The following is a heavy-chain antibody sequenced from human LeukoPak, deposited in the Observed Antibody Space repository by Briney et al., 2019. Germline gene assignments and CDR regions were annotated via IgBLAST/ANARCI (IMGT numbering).Heavy chain of an antibody. Sequence: GGSLRLSCAASGFTFSSYWMSWVRQAPGKGLEWVANIKQDGSEKYYVDSVKGRFTISRDNAKNSLYLQMNSLRAEDTAVYYCARDISSSWIGDAFDIWGQGTMVTVSS. J-gene: IGHJ3*02. CDR1: GFTFSSYW. CDR2: IKQDGSEK. D-gene: IGHD6-13*01. V-gene: IGHV3-7*01. CDR3: ARDISSSWIGDAFDI.